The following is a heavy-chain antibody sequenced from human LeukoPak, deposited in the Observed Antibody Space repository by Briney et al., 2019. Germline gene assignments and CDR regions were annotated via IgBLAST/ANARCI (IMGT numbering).Heavy chain of an antibody. D-gene: IGHD6-6*01. J-gene: IGHJ4*02. CDR3: ARAHQYSSSFYPLLNFDY. CDR2: INPNSGGT. CDR1: GYTFTGYY. V-gene: IGHV1-2*06. Sequence: ASVKVSCKASGYTFTGYYMPWVRQAPGQGLEWMGRINPNSGGTNYAQKFQGRVTMTRDTSISTAYMELSRLRSDDTAVYYCARAHQYSSSFYPLLNFDYWGQGTLVTVSS.